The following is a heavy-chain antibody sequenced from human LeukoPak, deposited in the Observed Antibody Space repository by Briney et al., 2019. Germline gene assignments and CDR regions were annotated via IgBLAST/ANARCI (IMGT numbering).Heavy chain of an antibody. D-gene: IGHD1-26*01. V-gene: IGHV4-59*08. Sequence: PSETLSLTCTVSGGSISGYYWSWIRQPPGKTLEWIAHIHYTGRTTYNPSLQSRVTMSLDTSRNQFSLKLNSVSATDTAVYYCARHKGGGSWPLDYWGPGTLVTVSS. CDR3: ARHKGGGSWPLDY. CDR1: GGSISGYY. CDR2: IHYTGRT. J-gene: IGHJ4*02.